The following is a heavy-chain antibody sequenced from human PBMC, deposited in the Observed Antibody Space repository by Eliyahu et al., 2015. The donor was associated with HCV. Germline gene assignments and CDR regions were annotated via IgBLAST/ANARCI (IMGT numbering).Heavy chain of an antibody. D-gene: IGHD6-13*01. V-gene: IGHV4-59*01. CDR3: ARDGAALAFDM. CDR1: GGSINSYY. J-gene: IGHJ3*02. Sequence: QVQLQESGPGLVKPSETLSLTCTVXGGSINSYYWSWXRQPPGKGLEWIXYXYYSGSTNYXPSLKSRVTISVDTPKKQFSLKVSSVTAADTALYYCARDGAALAFDMWGQGTMVTVSS. CDR2: XYYSGST.